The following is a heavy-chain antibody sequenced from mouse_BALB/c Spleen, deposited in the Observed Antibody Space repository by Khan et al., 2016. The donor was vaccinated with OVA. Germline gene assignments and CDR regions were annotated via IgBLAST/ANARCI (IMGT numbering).Heavy chain of an antibody. V-gene: IGHV1-18*01. CDR2: INPYNGGT. J-gene: IGHJ2*01. CDR1: GYSFTGYT. CDR3: ASALLGNTYVEGYFDY. Sequence: EVQLQQSGPDLVKPGISMKISCKASGYSFTGYTMNWVKQSLGKNLEWIGLINPYNGGTSYNQKFEGKATLAVDKSSSTAYMELLSLTSEDSAVYYCASALLGNTYVEGYFDYWGQGTTLTVSS. D-gene: IGHD1-1*01.